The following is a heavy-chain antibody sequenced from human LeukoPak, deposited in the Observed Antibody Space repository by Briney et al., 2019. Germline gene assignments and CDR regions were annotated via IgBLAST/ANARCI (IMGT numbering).Heavy chain of an antibody. J-gene: IGHJ4*02. CDR2: ISGSGGGT. D-gene: IGHD1-26*01. V-gene: IGHV3-23*01. Sequence: GGSLRLSCAASGFTFSSYAMSWVRQAPGKGLEWVSAISGSGGGTYYADSVKGRFTISRDNSKNTLYLQMNSLRAEGTAVYYCAKALSGNLDDFDYWGQGTLVTVSS. CDR3: AKALSGNLDDFDY. CDR1: GFTFSSYA.